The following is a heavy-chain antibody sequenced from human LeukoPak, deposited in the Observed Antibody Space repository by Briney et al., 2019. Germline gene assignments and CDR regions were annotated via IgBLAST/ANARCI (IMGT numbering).Heavy chain of an antibody. J-gene: IGHJ4*02. CDR2: INAGNGNT. CDR1: GYTFTSYA. Sequence: ASVKVSCKASGYTFTSYAMHWVRQAPGQRLEWMGWINAGNGNTKYSQKFQGRVTITRDTSASTAYMELSSLRSEDTAVYYCARAARLWFGESDFDYWGQGTLVTVSS. CDR3: ARAARLWFGESDFDY. V-gene: IGHV1-3*01. D-gene: IGHD3-10*01.